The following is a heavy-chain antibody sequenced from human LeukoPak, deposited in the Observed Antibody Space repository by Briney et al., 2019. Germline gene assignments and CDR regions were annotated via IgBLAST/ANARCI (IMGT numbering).Heavy chain of an antibody. CDR1: GGSITTGDYH. CDR2: IHYRGGT. D-gene: IGHD2-8*02. Sequence: PPETLSLTCSVSGGSITTGDYHWSWVRQPPGKGLEWLATIHYRGGTYYNPALKSRVTISTDTSKNQFSLKLTSVTAADTALYYCARYCTGSSSSYYFDHWGQGTLVTVSS. V-gene: IGHV4-39*07. CDR3: ARYCTGSSSSYYFDH. J-gene: IGHJ4*02.